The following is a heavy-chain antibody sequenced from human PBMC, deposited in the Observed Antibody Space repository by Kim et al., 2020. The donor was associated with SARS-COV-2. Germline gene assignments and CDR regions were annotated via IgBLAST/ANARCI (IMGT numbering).Heavy chain of an antibody. CDR3: ARDRIYSGYEGGFDY. V-gene: IGHV1-3*01. CDR1: GYTFTSYA. Sequence: ASVKVSCKASGYTFTSYAMHWVRQAPGQRLEWMGWINAGNGNTKYSQKFQGRVTITRDTSASTAYMELSSLRSEDTAVYYCARDRIYSGYEGGFDYWGQGTLVTVSS. CDR2: INAGNGNT. D-gene: IGHD5-12*01. J-gene: IGHJ4*02.